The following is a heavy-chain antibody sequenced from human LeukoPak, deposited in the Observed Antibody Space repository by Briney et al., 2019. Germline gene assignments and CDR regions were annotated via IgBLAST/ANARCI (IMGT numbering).Heavy chain of an antibody. D-gene: IGHD3-22*01. Sequence: PGGSLRLSCAASGFTFSNYWMRWVRQAPGKGLQWVANINQDGSVKYYVESLKGRFTISRDNAKNSVYLQMNSLRAEDAAVYYCATSDDSSGCDWGQGTLVTVSS. CDR3: ATSDDSSGCD. J-gene: IGHJ4*02. CDR1: GFTFSNYW. CDR2: INQDGSVK. V-gene: IGHV3-7*01.